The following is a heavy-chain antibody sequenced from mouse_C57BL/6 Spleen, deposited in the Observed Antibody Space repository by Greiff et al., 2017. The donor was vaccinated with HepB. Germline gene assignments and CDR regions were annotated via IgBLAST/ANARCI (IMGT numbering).Heavy chain of an antibody. Sequence: VQLQQSGAELVRPGASVKLSCKASGYTFTDYYINWVKQRPGQGLEWIARIYPGSGNTYYNEKFKGKATLTAEKSSSTAYMQLSSLTSEDSAVYFCARSGSSYGYWYFDVWGTGTMVTVSS. CDR1: GYTFTDYY. D-gene: IGHD1-1*01. CDR2: IYPGSGNT. J-gene: IGHJ1*03. CDR3: ARSGSSYGYWYFDV. V-gene: IGHV1-76*01.